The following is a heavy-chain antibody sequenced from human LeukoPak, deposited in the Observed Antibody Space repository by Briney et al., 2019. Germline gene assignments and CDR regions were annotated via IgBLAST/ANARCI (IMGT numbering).Heavy chain of an antibody. D-gene: IGHD2-2*02. J-gene: IGHJ4*02. V-gene: IGHV4-59*08. CDR3: AGGAYLYFDY. CDR2: IYYSGST. CDR1: GGSISSYY. Sequence: SETLSLTCTVSGGSISSYYWSWIRQPPGKGLEWIGYIYYSGSTNYNPSLKSRVTISVDTSKNQFSLKLSSVAAADTAVYYCAGGAYLYFDYWGQGTLVTVSS.